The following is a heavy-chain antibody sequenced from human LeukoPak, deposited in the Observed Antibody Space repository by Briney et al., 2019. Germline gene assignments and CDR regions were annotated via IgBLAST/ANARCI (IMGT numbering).Heavy chain of an antibody. CDR2: IWYDGSNK. CDR3: ARGMGYSSGWPDYFDY. V-gene: IGHV3-33*01. D-gene: IGHD6-19*01. Sequence: PGGSLRLSCAASGFTFSSYGMHWVRQAPGRGLEWVAVIWYDGSNKYYADSVKGRFTISRDNSKNTLYLQMNSLRAEDTAVYYCARGMGYSSGWPDYFDYWGQGTLVTVSS. CDR1: GFTFSSYG. J-gene: IGHJ4*02.